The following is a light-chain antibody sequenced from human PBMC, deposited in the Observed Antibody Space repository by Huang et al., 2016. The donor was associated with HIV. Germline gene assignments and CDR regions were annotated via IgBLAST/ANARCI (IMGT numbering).Light chain of an antibody. V-gene: IGKV4-1*01. CDR3: HQYYDTPYS. CDR1: QTALDSSNNKNY. J-gene: IGKJ2*01. Sequence: DIVMTQSPDSLALSLGERATINCKSSQTALDSSNNKNYLAWYQQKPGQPPKLLIYWASSRESGVPDRFSGSGSGTDFTLTISSLQAEDVAVYYCHQYYDTPYSFGQGTKLEIK. CDR2: WAS.